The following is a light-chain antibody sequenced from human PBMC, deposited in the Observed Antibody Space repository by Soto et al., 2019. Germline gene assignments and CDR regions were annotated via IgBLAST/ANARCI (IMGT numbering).Light chain of an antibody. CDR3: VLYMGSGISV. CDR1: SGSVSTSYY. CDR2: NTN. Sequence: QAVVTQEPSFSVSPGGTVTLTCGLSSGSVSTSYYPSWYQQTPGQAPRTLIYNTNTRSSGVPGRFSGSILGNKAALTIAGAQVDDESDYSCVLYMGSGISVFGGGTKVTVL. V-gene: IGLV8-61*01. J-gene: IGLJ3*02.